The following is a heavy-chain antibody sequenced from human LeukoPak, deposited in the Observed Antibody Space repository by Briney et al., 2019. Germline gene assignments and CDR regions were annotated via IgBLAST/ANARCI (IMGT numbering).Heavy chain of an antibody. CDR2: ISWNSGSI. CDR3: AKGIRGIAAAGDRFDP. D-gene: IGHD6-13*01. CDR1: GFTFDDYA. Sequence: GRSLRLSCAASGFTFDDYAMHWVRQAPGKGLEWVSGISWNSGSIGYADSVKGRFTISRDNAKNSLYLQMNSLGAEDTALYYCAKGIRGIAAAGDRFDPWGQGTLVTVSS. J-gene: IGHJ5*02. V-gene: IGHV3-9*01.